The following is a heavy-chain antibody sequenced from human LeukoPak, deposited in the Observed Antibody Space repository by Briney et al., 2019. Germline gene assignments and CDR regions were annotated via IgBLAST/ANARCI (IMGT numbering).Heavy chain of an antibody. CDR1: GFTFSSYS. J-gene: IGHJ4*02. CDR3: ARAARDVFIDY. CDR2: ISSSSSYI. Sequence: PGGSLRLSCAASGFTFSSYSMNWVRQAPGEGLEWVSSISSSSSYIYYADSVKGRFTISRDNAKNSLYLQMNSLRAEDTAVYYCARAARDVFIDYWGQGTLVTVSS. V-gene: IGHV3-21*01. D-gene: IGHD3-10*02.